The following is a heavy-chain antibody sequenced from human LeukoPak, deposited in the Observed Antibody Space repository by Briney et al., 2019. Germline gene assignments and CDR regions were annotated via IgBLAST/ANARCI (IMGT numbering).Heavy chain of an antibody. CDR2: IYYSGST. J-gene: IGHJ6*02. V-gene: IGHV4-31*03. Sequence: SETLSLTCTVSGGSISSVGYYWSWIRQHPGKGLEWIGYIYYSGSTYYNPSLKSRVTISVETSKTQFSLTLRSVTAADTAVYYCARVRRVSIAARSYYYYGMDVWGQGTTVTVSS. CDR3: ARVRRVSIAARSYYYYGMDV. D-gene: IGHD6-6*01. CDR1: GGSISSVGYY.